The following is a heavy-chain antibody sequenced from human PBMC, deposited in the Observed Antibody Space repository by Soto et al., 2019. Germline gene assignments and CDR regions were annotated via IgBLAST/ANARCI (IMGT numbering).Heavy chain of an antibody. J-gene: IGHJ4*02. D-gene: IGHD1-1*01. V-gene: IGHV3-23*01. CDR2: ISNGGDTT. Sequence: GGSLRLSCAASGFTFSTYAMGWVRQAPGKGLEWVSLISNGGDTTYYADPVKGRFTISRDNSKNTLYLQVNSLRAEDTAVYYCATQDFRGPTGKTWGQGTLVTVSS. CDR3: ATQDFRGPTGKT. CDR1: GFTFSTYA.